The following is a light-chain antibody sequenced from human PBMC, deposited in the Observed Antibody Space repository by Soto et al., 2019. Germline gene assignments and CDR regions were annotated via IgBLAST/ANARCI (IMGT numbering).Light chain of an antibody. CDR2: GAF. J-gene: IGKJ3*01. Sequence: TRAGATRSLSRGERATLSCRASQSVSSNLAWYQQKPGQAPSLLIYGAFTRATGIPARFSGTGSGTEFTLTISSLQSEDFALYYCHQYTVWPLPFGPGTKVDIK. CDR3: HQYTVWPLP. CDR1: QSVSSN. V-gene: IGKV3-15*01.